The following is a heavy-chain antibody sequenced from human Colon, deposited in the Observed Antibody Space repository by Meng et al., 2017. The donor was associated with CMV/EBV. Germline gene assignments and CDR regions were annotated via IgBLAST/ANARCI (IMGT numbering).Heavy chain of an antibody. J-gene: IGHJ6*02. CDR1: GIVFTTYS. CDR2: ISVTHNYM. CDR3: AVDGYFYGMDV. V-gene: IGHV3-21*01. D-gene: IGHD6-13*01. Sequence: GGSLRLSCTVSGIVFTTYSWNWVRQTPGKGLEWVALISVTHNYMYYADSMKGRISISRDNAENSVYLQMASLSAEDTGVYYGAVDGYFYGMDVWGQGITVTVSS.